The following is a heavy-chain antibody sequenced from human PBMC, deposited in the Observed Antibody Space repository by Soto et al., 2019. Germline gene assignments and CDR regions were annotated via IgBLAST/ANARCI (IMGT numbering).Heavy chain of an antibody. CDR1: GYTFTGYY. CDR3: ARGSSSLGNWFDP. CDR2: INPNSGGT. V-gene: IGHV1-2*04. Sequence: GASVKVSCKASGYTFTGYYMHWVRQAPGQGLEWMGWINPNSGGTNYAQKFQGWVTMTRDTSISTAYMELSRLRSDDTAVYYCARGSSSLGNWFDPWGQGTLVTVPS. D-gene: IGHD6-13*01. J-gene: IGHJ5*02.